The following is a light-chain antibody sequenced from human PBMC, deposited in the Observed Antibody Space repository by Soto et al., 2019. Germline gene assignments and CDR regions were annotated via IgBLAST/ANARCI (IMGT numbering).Light chain of an antibody. V-gene: IGKV3-15*01. CDR3: QQYNNWPWT. CDR2: GAS. Sequence: EIVMTQSPATLSLSPGERATLSFMAIQSVSSNLAWYQQKPVQAPRLLIYGASTRATGIPARFSGSGSGTEFTLTISSLQSEDFAVYYCQQYNNWPWTFGQGTKVDI. CDR1: QSVSSN. J-gene: IGKJ1*01.